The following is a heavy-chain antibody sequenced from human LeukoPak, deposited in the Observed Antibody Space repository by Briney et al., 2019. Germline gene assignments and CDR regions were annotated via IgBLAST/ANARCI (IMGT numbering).Heavy chain of an antibody. CDR2: LNPSGGGT. CDR1: GYTFTGYY. D-gene: IGHD5-24*01. V-gene: IGHV1-46*01. J-gene: IGHJ5*02. Sequence: ASVKVSCKASGYTFTGYYMHWVRQAPGQGLEWMGILNPSGGGTSYAQKFQGRVTITRDTSTSTVYMELGSLRSDDTAVYYCARGDGYNKETWFDHWGQGTLVTVSS. CDR3: ARGDGYNKETWFDH.